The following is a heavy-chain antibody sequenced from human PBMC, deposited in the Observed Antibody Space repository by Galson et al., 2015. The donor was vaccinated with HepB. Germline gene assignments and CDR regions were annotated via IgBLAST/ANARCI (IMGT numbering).Heavy chain of an antibody. V-gene: IGHV1-18*04. D-gene: IGHD5-12*01. Sequence: SVKVSCKASGYTFTSYGISWVRQAPGQGLEWMGWISAYNGNTNYAQKLQGRVTMTTDTSTSTAYMELRSLRSDDTAVYYCAREWGDSGYGDTATPFDYWGQGTLVTVSS. CDR2: ISAYNGNT. CDR3: AREWGDSGYGDTATPFDY. J-gene: IGHJ4*02. CDR1: GYTFTSYG.